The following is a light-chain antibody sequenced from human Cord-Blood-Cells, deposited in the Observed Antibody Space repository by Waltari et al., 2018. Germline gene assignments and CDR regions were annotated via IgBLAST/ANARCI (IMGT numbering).Light chain of an antibody. CDR1: SSDVGGYNY. Sequence: QSALTQPASVSGSPGQSITISCTGTSSDVGGYNYVSWYQQHPGKAPKLMIYDVSKWPSGVSNRFSGSKSDNTASLTISGLQAEDEADYYCSSYTSSSTLVFGGGTKLTVL. V-gene: IGLV2-14*01. CDR2: DVS. J-gene: IGLJ3*02. CDR3: SSYTSSSTLV.